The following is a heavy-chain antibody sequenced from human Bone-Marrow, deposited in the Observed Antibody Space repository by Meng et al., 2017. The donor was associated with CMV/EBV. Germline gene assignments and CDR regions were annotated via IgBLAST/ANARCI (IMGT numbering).Heavy chain of an antibody. CDR2: ITHSGST. CDR3: APGFRSWSGSYSS. CDR1: GAPFSGY. D-gene: IGHD1-26*01. V-gene: IGHV4-34*01. Sequence: QVNRQQWGAGLLKPSETLSLTCGVYGAPFSGYWSWVRQPPGKGLEWIGEITHSGSTNYNVSLKSRVTISIDTSKNQFSLKLSSVTATDTAVYYCAPGFRSWSGSYSSWGQGTLVTVSS. J-gene: IGHJ4*02.